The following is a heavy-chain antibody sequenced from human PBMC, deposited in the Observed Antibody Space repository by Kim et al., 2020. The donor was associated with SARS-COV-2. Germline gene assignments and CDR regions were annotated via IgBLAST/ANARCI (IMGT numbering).Heavy chain of an antibody. CDR1: GYSFTGYY. CDR3: VKDSVKVAFDH. Sequence: ASVKVSCKASGYSFTGYYMHWVRQAPGQGLEWMGWIIPNSGDTNYVQKFQGRVTMTSDTSISTAYMELSSLRSDDTAVYYCVKDSVKVAFDHWGKGTLVIVSS. V-gene: IGHV1-2*02. J-gene: IGHJ5*02. CDR2: IIPNSGDT. D-gene: IGHD4-4*01.